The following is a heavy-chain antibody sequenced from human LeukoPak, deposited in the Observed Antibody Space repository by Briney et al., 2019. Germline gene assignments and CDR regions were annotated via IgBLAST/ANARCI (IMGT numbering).Heavy chain of an antibody. D-gene: IGHD3-10*01. CDR2: ISSSSSYI. Sequence: GGSLRLSCTASGFTFDTYSMNWVRQAPGKGLEWVSSISSSSSYIYYADSVKGRFTISRDNAKNSLYLQMNSLRAEDTAVYYCASPLWFGDYGMDVWGQGTTVTVSS. CDR1: GFTFDTYS. V-gene: IGHV3-21*01. CDR3: ASPLWFGDYGMDV. J-gene: IGHJ6*02.